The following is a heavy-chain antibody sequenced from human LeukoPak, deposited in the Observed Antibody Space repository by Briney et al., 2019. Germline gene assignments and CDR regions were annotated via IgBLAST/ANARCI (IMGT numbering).Heavy chain of an antibody. CDR2: FDPEDGET. CDR1: GYTLTELS. J-gene: IGHJ6*03. Sequence: GASVKVSCRVSGYTLTELSMHWVRQAPGKGPEWMGGFDPEDGETIYAQKFQGRVTMTEDTSTDTAYMELSSLRSEDTAVYYCATSPLSSSSNYYYYYYMDVWGKGTTVTVSS. D-gene: IGHD6-6*01. V-gene: IGHV1-24*01. CDR3: ATSPLSSSSNYYYYYYMDV.